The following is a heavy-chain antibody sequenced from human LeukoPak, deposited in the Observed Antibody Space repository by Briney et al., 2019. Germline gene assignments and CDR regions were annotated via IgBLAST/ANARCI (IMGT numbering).Heavy chain of an antibody. Sequence: SETLSLTCTVSGDSISSSYYYWGWIRQPPGKGLEWIGSIYYSGSTYYNPSLKSRVTISVDTSKNQFSLKLSSVTAADTAVYYCARDAVGGSPLYYYYYMDVWGKGTTVTVSS. CDR3: ARDAVGGSPLYYYYYMDV. CDR1: GDSISSSYYY. CDR2: IYYSGST. J-gene: IGHJ6*03. V-gene: IGHV4-39*07. D-gene: IGHD4-23*01.